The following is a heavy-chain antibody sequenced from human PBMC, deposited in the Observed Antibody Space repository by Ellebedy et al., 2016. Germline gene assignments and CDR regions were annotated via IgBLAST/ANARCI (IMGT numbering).Heavy chain of an antibody. J-gene: IGHJ4*02. CDR2: IIPILGIA. Sequence: SVKVSXKASGYTFTSYYMHWVRQAPGQGLEWMGRIIPILGIANYAQKFQGRVTITADESTSTAYMELSSLRSEDTAVYYCARGRGIAVALWGQGTLVTVSS. CDR1: GYTFTSYY. CDR3: ARGRGIAVAL. V-gene: IGHV1-69*04. D-gene: IGHD6-19*01.